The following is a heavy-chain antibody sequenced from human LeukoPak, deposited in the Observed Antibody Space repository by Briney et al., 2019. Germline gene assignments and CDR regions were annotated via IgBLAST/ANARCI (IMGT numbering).Heavy chain of an antibody. D-gene: IGHD1-26*01. CDR1: DFSFGFYV. J-gene: IGHJ6*02. CDR3: AKWWKWELRGTHYYYYGLDV. CDR2: IRHVGRDE. Sequence: GGSLRLSCAASDFSFGFYVIHWVRQAPGKGLEWLAFIRHVGRDEIYADSVKGRFAISRDNSKSTLYLQMNSLRAEDTAVYYCAKWWKWELRGTHYYYYGLDVWGQGTTVTVSS. V-gene: IGHV3-30*02.